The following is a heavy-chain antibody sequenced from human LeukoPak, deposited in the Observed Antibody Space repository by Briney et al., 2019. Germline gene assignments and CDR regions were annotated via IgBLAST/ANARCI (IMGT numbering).Heavy chain of an antibody. CDR1: GGSISRYY. D-gene: IGHD6-13*01. CDR2: IYYSGST. V-gene: IGHV4-59*01. Sequence: SETLSLTRTVSGGSISRYYWSCIPDPPGKGLEWIGYIYYSGSTNYNPSLKSRVTISVDTSKNQFSLKLSSVTAADTAVYYCARDPRGGQQLVFDYWGQGTLVTVSS. CDR3: ARDPRGGQQLVFDY. J-gene: IGHJ4*02.